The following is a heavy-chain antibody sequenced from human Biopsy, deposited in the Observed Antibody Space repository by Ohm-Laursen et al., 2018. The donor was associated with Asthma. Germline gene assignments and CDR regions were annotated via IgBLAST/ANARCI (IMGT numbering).Heavy chain of an antibody. J-gene: IGHJ6*02. V-gene: IGHV1-18*01. Sequence: GASVKVSCKTSGYTFNSAGITWVRQAPGQGLEWMGWISVYNGNTKVAQKLQDRVTMIIDTSTSTAYMELRSLRSDDTAVYFCARAVDYSHYYGIDVWGQGTTVTVS. CDR2: ISVYNGNT. D-gene: IGHD3-10*01. CDR1: GYTFNSAG. CDR3: ARAVDYSHYYGIDV.